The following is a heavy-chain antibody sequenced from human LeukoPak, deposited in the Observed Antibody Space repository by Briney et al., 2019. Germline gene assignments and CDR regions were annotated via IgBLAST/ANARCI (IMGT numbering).Heavy chain of an antibody. Sequence: PGGSLRLSCAASGFTFSSYWMHWVRQAPGKGLVWVSRINIDGSTTNYADSVMGRFTISRDNAKNTLYLQMNSLRAEDTAVYYCARGVSGSYGKFDYWGQGTLVTVSS. CDR1: GFTFSSYW. J-gene: IGHJ4*02. V-gene: IGHV3-74*01. D-gene: IGHD1-26*01. CDR3: ARGVSGSYGKFDY. CDR2: INIDGSTT.